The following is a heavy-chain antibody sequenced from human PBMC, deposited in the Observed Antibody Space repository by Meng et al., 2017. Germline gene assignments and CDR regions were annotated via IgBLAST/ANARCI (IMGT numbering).Heavy chain of an antibody. CDR1: GFTFSSYA. CDR2: ISYDGSNK. V-gene: IGHV3-30*01. CDR3: AREGVEVRGVSLNY. Sequence: QVQVVGAGGGVVQPGRSLRLSCAASGFTFSSYAMHWVRQAPGKGLEWVAVISYDGSNKYYADSVKGRFTISRDNSKNTLYLQMNSLRAEDTAVYYCAREGVEVRGVSLNYWGQGTLVTVSS. D-gene: IGHD3-10*01. J-gene: IGHJ4*02.